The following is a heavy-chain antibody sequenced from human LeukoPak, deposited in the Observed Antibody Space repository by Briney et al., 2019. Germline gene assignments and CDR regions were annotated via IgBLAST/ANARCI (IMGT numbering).Heavy chain of an antibody. D-gene: IGHD5-24*01. CDR3: ARHESKDGYRGFDY. CDR2: IYHSGGT. Sequence: SETLSLTCTVSGGSMSYYYWSWIRQPPGKGLEWIGYIYHSGGTNYNPSLKSRVTISVDRSKKLFSLSLSSMTAAGTAVYYCARHESKDGYRGFDYWGQGTLVTVSS. J-gene: IGHJ4*02. V-gene: IGHV4-59*08. CDR1: GGSMSYYY.